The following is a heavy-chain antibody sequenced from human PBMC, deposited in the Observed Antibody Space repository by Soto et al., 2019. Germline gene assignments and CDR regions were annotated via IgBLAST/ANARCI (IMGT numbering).Heavy chain of an antibody. V-gene: IGHV4-59*01. D-gene: IGHD1-26*01. Sequence: SETQSLTCTVSGGSISSYYWSWIRQPPGKGLEWIGYIYYSGSTNYNPSPKSRVTISVDTSKNQFSLKLSSVTAADTAVYYCARGGWELLFGYYYYGMDVWGQGTTVTVSS. CDR1: GGSISSYY. J-gene: IGHJ6*02. CDR3: ARGGWELLFGYYYYGMDV. CDR2: IYYSGST.